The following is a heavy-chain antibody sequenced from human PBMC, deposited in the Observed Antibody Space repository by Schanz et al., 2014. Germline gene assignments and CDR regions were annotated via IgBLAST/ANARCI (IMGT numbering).Heavy chain of an antibody. D-gene: IGHD2-2*01. CDR2: IWYDGSNK. V-gene: IGHV3-30*02. Sequence: QVQLVESGGGVVQPGGSLRLSCAASGFIFSSYGLHWVRQAPGKGLEWVAFIWYDGSNKYYADSVKGRFTISRDNSKNTLYLQMNSLRSEDTAVYYCAKDSTHIDIVLVPTAIDYWGQGTLVTVSS. CDR1: GFIFSSYG. CDR3: AKDSTHIDIVLVPTAIDY. J-gene: IGHJ4*02.